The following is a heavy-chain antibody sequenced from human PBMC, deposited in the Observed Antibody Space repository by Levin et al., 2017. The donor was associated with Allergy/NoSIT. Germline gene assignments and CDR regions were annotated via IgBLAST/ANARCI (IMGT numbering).Heavy chain of an antibody. Sequence: SCAASGFTFSTYWMHWVRQAPGKGLVWVSRIHTDGSDTNYADSVKGRFTISRDSAKSTLYLQMSSLRAEDTAVYYCARGLYVSSYYSIGAWGQGPLVTVYS. CDR3: ARGLYVSSYYSIGA. J-gene: IGHJ5*02. D-gene: IGHD3-10*01. V-gene: IGHV3-74*01. CDR2: IHTDGSDT. CDR1: GFTFSTYW.